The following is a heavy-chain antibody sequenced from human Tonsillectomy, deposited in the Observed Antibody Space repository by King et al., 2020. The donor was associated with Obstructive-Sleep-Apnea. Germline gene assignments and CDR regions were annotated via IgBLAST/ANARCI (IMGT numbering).Heavy chain of an antibody. CDR1: GGSISSSSYY. J-gene: IGHJ4*02. CDR2: IYYSGST. Sequence: QLQESGPGLVKPSETLSLTCTVSGGSISSSSYYWGWIRQPPGKGLEWIGTIYYSGSTYYNPSLKSRVTISIYTSQNQFSLELSSMTAADTAVYYCARDAVAAADSFDYWGQGTLVTVSS. CDR3: ARDAVAAADSFDY. V-gene: IGHV4-39*07. D-gene: IGHD6-13*01.